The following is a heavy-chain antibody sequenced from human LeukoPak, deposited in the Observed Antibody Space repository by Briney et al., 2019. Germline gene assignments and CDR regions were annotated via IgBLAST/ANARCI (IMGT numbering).Heavy chain of an antibody. CDR1: GYTFTSYY. D-gene: IGHD3-3*01. J-gene: IGHJ5*02. Sequence: ASVKVSCKASGYTFTSYYMHWVRQAPGQGLEWMGIINPSGGSTSYAQKFQGRVTMTRDMSTSTVYMELSSLRSEDTAVYYRAREGITIFGVARFRWFDPWGQGTLVTVSS. CDR3: AREGITIFGVARFRWFDP. V-gene: IGHV1-46*01. CDR2: INPSGGST.